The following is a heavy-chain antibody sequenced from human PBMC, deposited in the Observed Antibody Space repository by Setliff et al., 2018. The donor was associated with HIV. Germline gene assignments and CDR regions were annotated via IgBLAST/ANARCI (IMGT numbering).Heavy chain of an antibody. D-gene: IGHD2-15*01. CDR2: IKQHGSEK. V-gene: IGHV3-7*01. CDR1: GFSFSTYW. Sequence: GSLRLSCVASGFSFSTYWMSWVRQAPGKGLEWVANIKQHGSEKYYVDSVKGRFTISRDDAKNTVYLQMNSLRPEDTAIYYCATLWMRGGYFDTWGQGTLVTVSS. CDR3: ATLWMRGGYFDT. J-gene: IGHJ4*02.